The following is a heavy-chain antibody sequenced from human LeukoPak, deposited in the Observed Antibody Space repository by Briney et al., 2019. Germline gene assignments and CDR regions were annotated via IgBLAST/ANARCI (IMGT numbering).Heavy chain of an antibody. CDR1: GGSFSGYY. V-gene: IGHV4-34*01. D-gene: IGHD3-10*01. CDR2: INHSGST. J-gene: IGHJ6*03. CDR3: ARAVGSGSFQTYYYYMDF. Sequence: ASETLSLTCAVYGGSFSGYYWSWIRQPPGKGLVWIGEINHSGSTNYNPSLKSRVTISVDTSKNQCSLKLSSVTAADTAVYYCARAVGSGSFQTYYYYMDFWGKGTAVTISS.